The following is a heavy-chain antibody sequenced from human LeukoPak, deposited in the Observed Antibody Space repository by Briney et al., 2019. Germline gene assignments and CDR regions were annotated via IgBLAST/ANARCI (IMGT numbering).Heavy chain of an antibody. Sequence: GGSLRLSCEASGFSFPYGMSWVRQAPGEGLECVAKVNENGRETHYADSVKGRFTISRDNAKNSLYLEMNSLRAEDTAVYYCAKDGSMPWGYYMDVWGKGTTVTISS. CDR2: VNENGRET. CDR1: GFSFPYG. D-gene: IGHD2/OR15-2a*01. V-gene: IGHV3-7*01. J-gene: IGHJ6*03. CDR3: AKDGSMPWGYYMDV.